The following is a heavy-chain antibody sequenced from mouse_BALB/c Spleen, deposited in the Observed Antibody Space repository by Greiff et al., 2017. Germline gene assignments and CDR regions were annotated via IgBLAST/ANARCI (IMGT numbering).Heavy chain of an antibody. CDR2: ISSGSSTI. CDR1: GFTFSSFG. D-gene: IGHD2-1*01. CDR3: ARCGNYYPWFAY. J-gene: IGHJ3*01. Sequence: EVKLVESGGGLVQPGGSRKLSCAASGFTFSSFGMHWVRQAPEKGLEWVAYISSGSSTIYYADTVKGRFTISRDNPKNTLFLQMTSLRSEDTAMYYCARCGNYYPWFAYWGQGTLVTVSA. V-gene: IGHV5-17*02.